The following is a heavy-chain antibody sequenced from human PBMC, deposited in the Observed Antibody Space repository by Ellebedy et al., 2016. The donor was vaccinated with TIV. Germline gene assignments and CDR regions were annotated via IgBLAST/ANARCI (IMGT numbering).Heavy chain of an antibody. CDR2: IYHSGST. V-gene: IGHV4-4*02. CDR3: ARDFRDLSYERGEFYYYYMDV. CDR1: GGSISSSNW. D-gene: IGHD3-16*01. J-gene: IGHJ6*03. Sequence: SETLSLXXAVSGGSISSSNWWSWVRQPPGKGLEWIGEIYHSGSTNYNPSLKSRVTISVDKSKNQFSLKLSSVTAADTAVYYCARDFRDLSYERGEFYYYYMDVWGKGTTVTVSS.